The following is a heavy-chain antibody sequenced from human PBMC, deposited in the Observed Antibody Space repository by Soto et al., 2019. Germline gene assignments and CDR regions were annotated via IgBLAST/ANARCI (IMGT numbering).Heavy chain of an antibody. CDR1: GGSISSYY. Sequence: PSETLSLTCTVSGGSISSYYWSWIRQPPGKGLEWIGYIYYSGSTNYNPSLKSRVTISVDTSKNQFSLKLSSVTAADTAVYYCARGGYSGYEPFDYWGQGTLVTVSS. J-gene: IGHJ4*02. D-gene: IGHD5-12*01. V-gene: IGHV4-59*01. CDR2: IYYSGST. CDR3: ARGGYSGYEPFDY.